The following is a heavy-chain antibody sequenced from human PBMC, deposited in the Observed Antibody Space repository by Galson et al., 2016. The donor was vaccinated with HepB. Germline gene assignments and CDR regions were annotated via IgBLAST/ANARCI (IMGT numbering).Heavy chain of an antibody. CDR2: ISHDGNNK. Sequence: SLRLSCAASGFSFRSHAMHWVRQAPGKGLEWVAVISHDGNNKYYADSVKGRFTISRGNSKNTLYVQMSSLRPEDTAVYYCARDRGRSSWYSNFDYWGQGTLVTVSS. CDR1: GFSFRSHA. D-gene: IGHD6-13*01. CDR3: ARDRGRSSWYSNFDY. V-gene: IGHV3-30-3*01. J-gene: IGHJ4*02.